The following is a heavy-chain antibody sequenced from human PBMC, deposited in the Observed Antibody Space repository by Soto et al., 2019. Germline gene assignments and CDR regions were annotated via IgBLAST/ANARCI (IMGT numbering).Heavy chain of an antibody. CDR1: GYTFTSYG. CDR3: ARVGFPGDYSNYLGWFDP. Sequence: QVPLVQSGAEVKKPGASVKVSCKASGYTFTSYGITWVRQAPGQRLEWMGWVSAYNGNTNYAQELQGRVTMNTGTTTSTSCMALRSLRSNDTAVYYLARVGFPGDYSNYLGWFDPWGHGTLVIVSS. J-gene: IGHJ5*02. D-gene: IGHD4-4*01. CDR2: VSAYNGNT. V-gene: IGHV1-18*01.